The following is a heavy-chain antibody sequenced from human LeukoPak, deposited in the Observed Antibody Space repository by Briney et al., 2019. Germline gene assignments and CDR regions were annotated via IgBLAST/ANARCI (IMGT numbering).Heavy chain of an antibody. Sequence: GGSLRLSCAASGFTFSSYAMHWVRQAPGKGLEWVAVISYDGSNKYYADSVKGRFTISRDNSKNTLYLQMNSLRAEDTAVYYCAKDLRRLQLPGTFDYWGQGTLVTVSS. CDR2: ISYDGSNK. J-gene: IGHJ4*02. CDR1: GFTFSSYA. D-gene: IGHD5-24*01. CDR3: AKDLRRLQLPGTFDY. V-gene: IGHV3-30-3*01.